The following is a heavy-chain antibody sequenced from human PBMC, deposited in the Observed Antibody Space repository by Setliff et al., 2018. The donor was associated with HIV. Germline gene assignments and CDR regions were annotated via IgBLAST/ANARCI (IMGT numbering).Heavy chain of an antibody. V-gene: IGHV3-7*01. CDR1: GFTFSSYW. J-gene: IGHJ4*02. CDR3: ARIQNHVWDY. CDR2: IEQDGRGE. D-gene: IGHD5-18*01. Sequence: HGESLRLSCAASGFTFSSYWMSWVRQAPGKGLEWVANIEQDGRGEYYVGSVKGRFTISRDNAKNSLYLQMNSLRADDTSVYYCARIQNHVWDYWGQGTLVTVSS.